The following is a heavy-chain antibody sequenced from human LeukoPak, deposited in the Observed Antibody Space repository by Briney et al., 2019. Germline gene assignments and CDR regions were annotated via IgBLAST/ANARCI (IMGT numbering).Heavy chain of an antibody. D-gene: IGHD5-18*01. V-gene: IGHV3-21*05. Sequence: GGSLRLSCAASGFTFSSYEMNWVRQAPGKGLEWVSYISSSSSYIYYADSVKGRFTISRDNAKNSLCLQMNSLRAEDTAVYYCARGGGQGGYSYGYSFDYWGQGTLVTVSS. CDR3: ARGGGQGGYSYGYSFDY. CDR2: ISSSSSYI. CDR1: GFTFSSYE. J-gene: IGHJ4*02.